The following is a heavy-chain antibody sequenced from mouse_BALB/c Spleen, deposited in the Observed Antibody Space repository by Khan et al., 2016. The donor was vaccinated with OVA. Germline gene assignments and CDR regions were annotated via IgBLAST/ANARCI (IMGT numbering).Heavy chain of an antibody. D-gene: IGHD4-1*01. CDR3: GRNSNIDY. J-gene: IGHJ2*01. CDR2: TRSGSSTI. CDR1: GFTFSRFG. Sequence: EVELVESGGGLVQPAGSRKLSCAVSGFTFSRFGMYWGRQAPEKGLVWVAYTRSGSSTIYYGDTVKGRITISRDNPKNTLFLQMTSQRSEDTAMYCCGRNSNIDYWGQGTTLTVSS. V-gene: IGHV5-17*02.